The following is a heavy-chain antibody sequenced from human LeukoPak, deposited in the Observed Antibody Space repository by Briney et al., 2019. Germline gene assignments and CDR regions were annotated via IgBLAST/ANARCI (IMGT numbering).Heavy chain of an antibody. CDR1: GYTFTSYG. CDR3: ARGLYSGSYYRPYYNGMDV. V-gene: IGHV1-18*01. J-gene: IGHJ6*02. CDR2: ITAYNGNT. D-gene: IGHD1-26*01. Sequence: ASVKVSCEASGYTFTSYGISWVRQAPGQGLEWMGWITAYNGNTKYAQKLQGRVTMTTDTSTSTAYMELRSLRSDDTAVYYCARGLYSGSYYRPYYNGMDVWGQGTTVTVSS.